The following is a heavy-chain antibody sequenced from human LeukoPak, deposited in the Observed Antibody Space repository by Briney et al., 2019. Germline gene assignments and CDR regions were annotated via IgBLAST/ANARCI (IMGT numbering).Heavy chain of an antibody. J-gene: IGHJ4*02. V-gene: IGHV1-8*01. CDR3: AVNNYYDSSGYYLFDY. Sequence: GASVKVSCKASGYTFTSYDINWVRQATGQGLEWMGWMNPNSGNTGYAQKFQGRVTMARNTSISTAYMELSSLRSEDTAVYYCAVNNYYDSSGYYLFDYWGQGTLVTVSS. CDR2: MNPNSGNT. D-gene: IGHD3-22*01. CDR1: GYTFTSYD.